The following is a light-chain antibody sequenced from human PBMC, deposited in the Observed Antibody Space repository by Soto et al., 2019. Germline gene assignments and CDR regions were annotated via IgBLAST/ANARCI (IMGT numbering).Light chain of an antibody. V-gene: IGKV1D-12*01. Sequence: DIRMPQSPSSETASVGDRVAITCRASQGISSWLAWYQQKSGKAPKLLMYAASSLKSGVLSRFSGIGSGTDFTLSVSGLQPEDFATYYCQQANTFPLSFGGGTKVDIK. CDR2: AAS. CDR3: QQANTFPLS. CDR1: QGISSW. J-gene: IGKJ4*01.